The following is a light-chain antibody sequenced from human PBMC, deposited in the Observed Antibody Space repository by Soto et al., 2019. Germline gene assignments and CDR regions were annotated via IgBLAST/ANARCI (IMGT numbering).Light chain of an antibody. J-gene: IGKJ1*01. V-gene: IGKV3-15*01. Sequence: IMMRQSPATLSVKQGVRATLSCRACQSISRNLAWYQQKPGQAPRLLIYGASTRATGIPARFSGSGSGTEFTLTISSLLSEDFAVYYCQKYNKCPPETFGQGTKVDIK. CDR3: QKYNKCPPET. CDR2: GAS. CDR1: QSISRN.